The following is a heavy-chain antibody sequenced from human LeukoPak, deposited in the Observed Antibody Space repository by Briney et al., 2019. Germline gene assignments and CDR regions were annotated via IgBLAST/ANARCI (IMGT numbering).Heavy chain of an antibody. J-gene: IGHJ4*02. CDR1: GFTFSDYA. V-gene: IGHV3-23*01. Sequence: GGSLRLSCAASGFTFSDYATSWVRQTPGKGLEWISGIKNSGDGTDYANSVKGRFTISRDNSKNTLYLQMNSLRAEDTAVYYCAKDVGSTSCYAPFDYWGQGTLVSVSS. CDR3: AKDVGSTSCYAPFDY. D-gene: IGHD2-2*01. CDR2: IKNSGDGT.